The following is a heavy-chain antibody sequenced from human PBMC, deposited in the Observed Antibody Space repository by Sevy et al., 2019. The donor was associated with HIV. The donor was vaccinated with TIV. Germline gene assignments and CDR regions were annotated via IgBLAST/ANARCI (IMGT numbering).Heavy chain of an antibody. Sequence: GGSPRLSCAASGFTFSIYTMSWVRQAPGKGLEWVSTFCFGGSKIYYADSVKGRFTISRDNSRNTVYLQMNSLRADDTAVYYCAREGCTRPHDYWGQGTLVTVSS. V-gene: IGHV3-23*01. D-gene: IGHD2-8*01. J-gene: IGHJ4*02. CDR1: GFTFSIYT. CDR3: AREGCTRPHDY. CDR2: FCFGGSKI.